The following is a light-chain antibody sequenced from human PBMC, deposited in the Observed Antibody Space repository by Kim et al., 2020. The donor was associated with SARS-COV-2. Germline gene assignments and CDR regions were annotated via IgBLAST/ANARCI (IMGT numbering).Light chain of an antibody. CDR3: QQYSSPPQCT. J-gene: IGKJ2*02. CDR2: GAS. Sequence: NNFLAWYQQRPGQAPRILIHGASIKATGIPHRFSGSGSGTDFTLTISRLEPEDFAMYYCQQYSSPPQCTFGQGTKLEIK. CDR1: NNF. V-gene: IGKV3-20*01.